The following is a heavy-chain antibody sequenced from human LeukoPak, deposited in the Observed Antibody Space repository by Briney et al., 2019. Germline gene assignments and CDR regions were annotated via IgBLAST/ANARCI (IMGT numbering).Heavy chain of an antibody. Sequence: SETLSLTCTVSGGSISSGDYYWSWIRQPPGKGLEWIGYIYYSGSTYYNPSLKSRVTISVDTSKNQFSLKPSSVTAADTGVYYCARGDILVVPAVADAFDSCSQGTMVTVSS. CDR3: ARGDILVVPAVADAFDS. V-gene: IGHV4-30-4*08. J-gene: IGHJ3*02. CDR1: GGSISSGDYY. D-gene: IGHD2-2*01. CDR2: IYYSGST.